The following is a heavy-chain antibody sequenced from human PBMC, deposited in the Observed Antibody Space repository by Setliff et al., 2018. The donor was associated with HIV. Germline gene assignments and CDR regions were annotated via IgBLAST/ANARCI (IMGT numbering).Heavy chain of an antibody. Sequence: ASAKVSCKASGYTFINYHITWVRQAPGQGLEWVGSISASSVNTNYTQGRVTMTTDISTSTAYMELRSLRSADSAVYYCARVPVSNYYYYMDVWGKGTTVTVSS. CDR2: ISASSVNT. CDR3: ARVPVSNYYYYMDV. V-gene: IGHV1-18*01. J-gene: IGHJ6*03. CDR1: GYTFINYH.